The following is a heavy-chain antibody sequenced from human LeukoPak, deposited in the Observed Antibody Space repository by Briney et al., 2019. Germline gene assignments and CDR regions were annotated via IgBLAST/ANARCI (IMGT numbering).Heavy chain of an antibody. CDR2: ISHSGST. D-gene: IGHD1-26*01. J-gene: IGHJ4*02. V-gene: IGHV4-30-2*01. CDR3: ARLDGTYYYFDY. Sequence: SQTLSLTCTVSGGSISSGGYYWSWMRQPPGKGLEWIAHISHSGSTYYNLSLKSRVTISLDRSKNQFSLKLSSVAVADTAVYYCARLDGTYYYFDYWGQGTLVTVSS. CDR1: GGSISSGGYY.